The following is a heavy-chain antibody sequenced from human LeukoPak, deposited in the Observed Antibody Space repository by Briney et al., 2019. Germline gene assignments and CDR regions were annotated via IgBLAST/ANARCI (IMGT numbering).Heavy chain of an antibody. CDR2: INPSGGST. J-gene: IGHJ2*01. Sequence: ASVKVSCKASGYTFTSYYMHWVRQAPGQGLEWMGIINPSGGSTSHAQKFQGRVTMTRDTSTSTVYMELSSLRSEDTAVYYCARVVRPGCGGDCYSYWYFDLWGRGTLVTVSS. D-gene: IGHD2-21*02. CDR3: ARVVRPGCGGDCYSYWYFDL. V-gene: IGHV1-46*01. CDR1: GYTFTSYY.